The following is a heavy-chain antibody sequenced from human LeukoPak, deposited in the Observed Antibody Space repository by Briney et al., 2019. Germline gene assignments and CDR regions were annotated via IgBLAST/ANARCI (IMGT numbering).Heavy chain of an antibody. CDR3: ARAVGATLTLGY. CDR2: INPNSGGT. D-gene: IGHD1-26*01. CDR1: GYTFTGYY. V-gene: IGHV1-2*02. J-gene: IGHJ4*02. Sequence: ASVEVSCKASGYTFTGYYMHWVRQAPGQGLEWMGWINPNSGGTNYAQKFQGRVTMTRDTSISTAYMELSRLRSDDTAVYYCARAVGATLTLGYWGQGTLVTVSS.